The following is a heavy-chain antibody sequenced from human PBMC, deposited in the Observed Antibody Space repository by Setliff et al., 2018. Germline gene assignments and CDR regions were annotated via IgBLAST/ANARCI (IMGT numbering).Heavy chain of an antibody. V-gene: IGHV4-61*09. J-gene: IGHJ4*02. Sequence: SETLSLTCTVSGASISSGGYYWTWIRQPAGKALEWIGHISPSGSTTYNPSLKSRVTISPDTSKNHFSLKVNSVTAADTAMYFCARTARVPDCSGQGILVTAPQ. CDR2: ISPSGST. CDR1: GASISSGGYY. CDR3: ARTARVPDC.